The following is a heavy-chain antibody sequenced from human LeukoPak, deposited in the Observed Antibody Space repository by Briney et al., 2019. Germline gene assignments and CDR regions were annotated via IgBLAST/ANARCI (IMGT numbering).Heavy chain of an antibody. CDR2: ISSSGSTI. J-gene: IGHJ6*02. CDR1: GFTFSDYY. Sequence: TGGSLRHSCAASGFTFSDYYMSWIRQAPGKGLEWVSYISSSGSTIYYADSVKGRFPISRDNAKNSLYLQMNSLRAEDTAVYYCARGEGPGHYYYYGMDVWGQGTTVTVSS. CDR3: ARGEGPGHYYYYGMDV. V-gene: IGHV3-11*01. D-gene: IGHD1-14*01.